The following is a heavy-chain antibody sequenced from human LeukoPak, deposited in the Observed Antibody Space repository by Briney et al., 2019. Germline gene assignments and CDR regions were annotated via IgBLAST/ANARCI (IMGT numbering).Heavy chain of an antibody. D-gene: IGHD2-2*01. CDR3: ARNPPQYCSSTSCFLVIEGYGMDV. Sequence: ASVKVSCKASGGTFSSYAISWVRQAPGQGLEWMGGIIPIFGTANYAQKFQGRVTITADESTSTAYMELSSLRSEDTAVYYCARNPPQYCSSTSCFLVIEGYGMDVWGQGTTVTVSS. CDR1: GGTFSSYA. V-gene: IGHV1-69*13. J-gene: IGHJ6*02. CDR2: IIPIFGTA.